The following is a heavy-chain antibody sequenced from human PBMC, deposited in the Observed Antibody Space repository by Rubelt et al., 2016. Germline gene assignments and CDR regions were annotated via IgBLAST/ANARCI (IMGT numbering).Heavy chain of an antibody. CDR2: IIPILGIA. CDR1: GGTFSSYA. V-gene: IGHV1-69*04. D-gene: IGHD5-18*01. J-gene: IGHJ2*01. Sequence: QVQLVQSGAEVKKPESSVKVSCKASGGTFSSYAISWVRQAPGQGLEWMGRIIPILGIANYAQKFQGRVTITRDTSASTAYMELSSLRSEDTAVYYCARSKDTAMVTDADWYFDLWGRGTLVTVSS. CDR3: ARSKDTAMVTDADWYFDL.